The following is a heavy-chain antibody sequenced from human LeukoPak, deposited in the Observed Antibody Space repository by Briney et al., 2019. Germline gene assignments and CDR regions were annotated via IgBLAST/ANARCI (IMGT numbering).Heavy chain of an antibody. V-gene: IGHV4-61*01. CDR1: GGSVSSGSYY. J-gene: IGHJ6*01. CDR3: ASKPRDIVVVPAAMMDYYYGMDG. Sequence: SETLSLTCTVSGGSVSSGSYYWSWIRQPPGKGLEWNGYIYYSGSTNYNPSLKSRVTISVDTSKNQFSLKLSSVTAAATAVYYCASKPRDIVVVPAAMMDYYYGMDGWGKGTTVSVSS. CDR2: IYYSGST. D-gene: IGHD2-2*01.